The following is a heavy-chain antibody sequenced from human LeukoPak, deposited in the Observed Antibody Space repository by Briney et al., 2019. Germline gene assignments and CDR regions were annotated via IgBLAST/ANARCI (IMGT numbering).Heavy chain of an antibody. D-gene: IGHD3-10*01. CDR2: IYSGGST. Sequence: PGGSLLLSFAAPGFPVRNNYMSWVRQAPAKVVENVSAIYSGGSTYYADPVKGRFTTSRDNSKNTLYLQMNSLKTEDTAVYYCARVQGSGSYYKTGYYYYYMDVWGKGTTVTVSS. J-gene: IGHJ6*03. CDR3: ARVQGSGSYYKTGYYYYYMDV. CDR1: GFPVRNNY. V-gene: IGHV3-53*01.